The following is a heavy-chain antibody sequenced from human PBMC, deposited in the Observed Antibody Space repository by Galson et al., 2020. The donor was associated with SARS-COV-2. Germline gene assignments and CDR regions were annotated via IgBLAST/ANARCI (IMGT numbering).Heavy chain of an antibody. V-gene: IGHV3-11*04. CDR2: ISSSGSYI. CDR1: GFTFSDYF. Sequence: GESLKISCAASGFTFSDYFKSWVRQAPGKGLEWVSYISSSGSYINYADSVKGRFTISRDNAKNSLNLQMNSLRVEDTAVYYCARVGDCSGGICYGAEYFQHWGQGTLVTVSS. CDR3: ARVGDCSGGICYGAEYFQH. D-gene: IGHD2-15*01. J-gene: IGHJ1*01.